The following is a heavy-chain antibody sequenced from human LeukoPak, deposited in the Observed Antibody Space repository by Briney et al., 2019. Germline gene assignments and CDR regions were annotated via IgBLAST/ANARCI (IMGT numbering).Heavy chain of an antibody. J-gene: IGHJ4*02. CDR2: ISPDGGGT. D-gene: IGHD3-10*02. Sequence: GGSLRLSCAVSGFIFSDYWMHWVRQAPGKGLVWVSRISPDGGGTNYADFVKGRFTISRDDAKNTLHVQMNSLRVEDTAVYYCARGRRGNYVTDYWGQGILVTVSS. CDR3: ARGRRGNYVTDY. V-gene: IGHV3-74*01. CDR1: GFIFSDYW.